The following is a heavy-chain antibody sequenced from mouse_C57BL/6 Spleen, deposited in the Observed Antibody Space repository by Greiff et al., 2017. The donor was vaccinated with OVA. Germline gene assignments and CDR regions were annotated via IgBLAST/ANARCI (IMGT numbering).Heavy chain of an antibody. Sequence: QVQLKESGAELARPGASVKLSCKASGYTFTSYGISWVKQRTGQGLEWIGEIYPRSGNTSYNEKLQGKATLTAVKSSRTAYMELRSLTTEDSAVYYWARGSSSSSDDYWGHGTTLTFSS. CDR1: GYTFTSYG. CDR2: IYPRSGNT. D-gene: IGHD1-1*01. J-gene: IGHJ2*01. V-gene: IGHV1-81*01. CDR3: ARGSSSSSDDY.